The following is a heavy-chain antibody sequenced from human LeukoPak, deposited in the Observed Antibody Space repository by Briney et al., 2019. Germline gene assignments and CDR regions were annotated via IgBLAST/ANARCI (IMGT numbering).Heavy chain of an antibody. J-gene: IGHJ3*02. CDR2: IIPIFGIA. CDR1: GRTFSSYA. V-gene: IGHV1-69*04. CDR3: ARGVVVALHDAFDI. D-gene: IGHD2-21*01. Sequence: ASVKVSCKASGRTFSSYAISWVRQAPGQGLEWMGRIIPIFGIANYAQKFQGRVTITADKSTSTAYMELSSLRSEDTAVYYCARGVVVALHDAFDIWGQGTMVTVSS.